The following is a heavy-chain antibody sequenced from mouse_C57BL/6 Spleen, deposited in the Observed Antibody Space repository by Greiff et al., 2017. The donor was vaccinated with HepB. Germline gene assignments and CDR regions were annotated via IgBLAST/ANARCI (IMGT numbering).Heavy chain of an antibody. D-gene: IGHD1-1*01. CDR3: ARLGSSYSYYFDY. Sequence: EVKLMESGGGLVQPGGSLKLSCAASGFTFSDYGMAWVRQAPRKGPEWVAFISNLAYSIYYADTVTGRFTISRENAKNTLYLEMSSLRSEDTAMYYCARLGSSYSYYFDYWGQGTTLTVSS. CDR2: ISNLAYSI. V-gene: IGHV5-15*01. J-gene: IGHJ2*01. CDR1: GFTFSDYG.